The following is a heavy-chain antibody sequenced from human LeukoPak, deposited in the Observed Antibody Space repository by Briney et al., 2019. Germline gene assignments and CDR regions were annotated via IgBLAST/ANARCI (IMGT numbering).Heavy chain of an antibody. D-gene: IGHD2-2*01. V-gene: IGHV3-7*01. CDR2: IKQDGSEK. CDR1: GFTFSSYW. CDR3: ARYWYCSSTSRYHFDY. J-gene: IGHJ4*02. Sequence: VGSLRLSCEASGFTFSSYWMSWVRQAPGKGLEWVANIKQDGSEKYYVDSVKGRFTISRDNAKNSLYLQMNSLRAEDTAVYYCARYWYCSSTSRYHFDYWGQGTLVTVSS.